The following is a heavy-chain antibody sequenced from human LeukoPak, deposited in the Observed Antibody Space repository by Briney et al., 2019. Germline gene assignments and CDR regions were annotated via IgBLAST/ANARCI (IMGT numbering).Heavy chain of an antibody. CDR3: ARGIVVLMGAFDI. D-gene: IGHD3-22*01. CDR2: INWNGDNT. Sequence: GGSLRLSCAASEFTVSNNYMSWVRQAPGEGLEWVSGINWNGDNTGYADSVKGRITISRDNAKNSLYLQMNSLRAEDTALYYCARGIVVLMGAFDIWGQGTMVTVSS. CDR1: EFTVSNNY. V-gene: IGHV3-20*04. J-gene: IGHJ3*02.